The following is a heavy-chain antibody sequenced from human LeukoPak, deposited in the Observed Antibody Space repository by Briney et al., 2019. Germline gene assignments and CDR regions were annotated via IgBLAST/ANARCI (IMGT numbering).Heavy chain of an antibody. Sequence: SETLSLTCTVSNGSISSYHWSWVRPPPGKGLEWIGYILTSGTTNYNPSLKSRLTISVDTSKNQFTLKLSSVTAADTAVCYCARLRVSGSYLYYFDYWGQGTLVTVSS. CDR2: ILTSGTT. J-gene: IGHJ4*02. D-gene: IGHD1-26*01. CDR1: NGSISSYH. V-gene: IGHV4-4*09. CDR3: ARLRVSGSYLYYFDY.